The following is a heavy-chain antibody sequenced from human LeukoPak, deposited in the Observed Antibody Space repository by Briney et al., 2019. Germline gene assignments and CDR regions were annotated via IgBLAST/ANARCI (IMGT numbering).Heavy chain of an antibody. CDR3: AKNPLSAMVTDFDY. CDR1: GFTFSSYA. CDR2: ITGSVVST. V-gene: IGHV3-23*01. Sequence: PGGSLRPSCAASGFTFSSYAMSWVRQAPGKGLQWVSTITGSVVSTDYADSVKGRFTISRDNSKNTLYLQMNSLRAEDTAVYYCAKNPLSAMVTDFDYWGQGTLVTVSS. D-gene: IGHD5-18*01. J-gene: IGHJ4*02.